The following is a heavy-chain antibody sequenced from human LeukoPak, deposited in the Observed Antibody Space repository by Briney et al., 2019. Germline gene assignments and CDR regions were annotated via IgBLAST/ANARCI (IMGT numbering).Heavy chain of an antibody. Sequence: GGSLRLSCAASGFTFSSYWMHWVRQAPGKGLVWVSRINSDGSSTSYADSVKGRFTISRDNAKNSLYLQMNSLRAEDTAVYYCARRRYNWNAIDYWGQGTLVTVSS. D-gene: IGHD1-20*01. J-gene: IGHJ4*02. V-gene: IGHV3-74*01. CDR3: ARRRYNWNAIDY. CDR1: GFTFSSYW. CDR2: INSDGSST.